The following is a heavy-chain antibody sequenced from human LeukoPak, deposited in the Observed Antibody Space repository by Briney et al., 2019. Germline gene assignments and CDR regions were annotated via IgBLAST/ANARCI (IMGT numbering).Heavy chain of an antibody. J-gene: IGHJ4*02. CDR1: GYTFTGYY. Sequence: ASVKVSCKASGYTFTGYYMHWVRQAPGQGLEWMGWINPNSGGTNYAQKFQGRVTMTRDTSISTAYMELSRLRSDDTAVYYCARVWDWTIDSGFVPDYWGQGTLVTVSS. D-gene: IGHD3/OR15-3a*01. CDR2: INPNSGGT. V-gene: IGHV1-2*02. CDR3: ARVWDWTIDSGFVPDY.